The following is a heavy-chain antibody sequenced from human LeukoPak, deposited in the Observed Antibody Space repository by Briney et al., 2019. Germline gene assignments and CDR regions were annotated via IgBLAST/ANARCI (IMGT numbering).Heavy chain of an antibody. V-gene: IGHV4-34*01. CDR3: ARVRGYSRSWYPFDY. Sequence: SETLSLTCAVYGGSFSGYYWSWIRQPPGKGLEWIGEINHSGSTNYNPSLKSRVTISVDTSKNQFSLKLSSVTAADTAVYYCARVRGYSRSWYPFDYWGQGTLVTVSS. J-gene: IGHJ4*02. D-gene: IGHD6-13*01. CDR2: INHSGST. CDR1: GGSFSGYY.